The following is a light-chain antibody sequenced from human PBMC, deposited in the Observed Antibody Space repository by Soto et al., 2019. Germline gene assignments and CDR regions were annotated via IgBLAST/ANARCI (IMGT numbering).Light chain of an antibody. V-gene: IGKV1-39*01. CDR1: QSISSY. J-gene: IGKJ5*01. CDR2: AAS. CDR3: QQSYSTLIT. Sequence: DIQMTQSPSSLYASVGARVIITCRASQSISSYLNWYQQKPGKAPKLLIYAASSLQSGVPSRFSGSGSGTDFTLTISSLQPEDFATYYCQQSYSTLITFGQGTRLEI.